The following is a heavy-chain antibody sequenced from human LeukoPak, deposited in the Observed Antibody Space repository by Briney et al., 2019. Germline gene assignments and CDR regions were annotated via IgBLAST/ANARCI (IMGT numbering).Heavy chain of an antibody. J-gene: IGHJ4*02. CDR3: VGSGSYFNNAGY. CDR1: GFTFDDYA. V-gene: IGHV3-9*01. D-gene: IGHD3-10*01. CDR2: ISWDRGSI. Sequence: PGGSLRLSCAASGFTFDDYAMHWVRQAPGKGLEWVSGISWDRGSIGYAESVKGRFTISRDNAKNSLYLQMNSLRAEDTAFYYRVGSGSYFNNAGYWGQGALVTVSP.